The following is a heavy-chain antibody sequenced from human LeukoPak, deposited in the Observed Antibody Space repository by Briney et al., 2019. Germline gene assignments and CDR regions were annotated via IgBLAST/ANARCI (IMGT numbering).Heavy chain of an antibody. V-gene: IGHV4-39*01. J-gene: IGHJ4*02. CDR1: GGSISSSSYY. D-gene: IGHD1-26*01. CDR3: ARPGSGWELPFDY. CDR2: IYYSGST. Sequence: SETLSLTCTVSGGSISSSSYYWGWIRQPPGKGLEWIGSIYYSGSTYYNPSLKGRVTISVDTSKNQFSLKLSSVTAADTAVYYCARPGSGWELPFDYWGQGTLVTVSS.